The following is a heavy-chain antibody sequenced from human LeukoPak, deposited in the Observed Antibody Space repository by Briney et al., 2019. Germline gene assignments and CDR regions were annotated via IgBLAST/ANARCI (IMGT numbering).Heavy chain of an antibody. CDR3: AKDGQYSSSSPYYFDY. V-gene: IGHV3-74*01. Sequence: GGSLRLSCAASGFTFSRYSMHWVRQAPGKGLVWVSHVNSDGSGTDYADSVKGRFTISRDNAKSSVYLQMNSLRAEDTAVYYCAKDGQYSSSSPYYFDYWGQGTLVTVSS. J-gene: IGHJ4*02. CDR1: GFTFSRYS. D-gene: IGHD6-6*01. CDR2: VNSDGSGT.